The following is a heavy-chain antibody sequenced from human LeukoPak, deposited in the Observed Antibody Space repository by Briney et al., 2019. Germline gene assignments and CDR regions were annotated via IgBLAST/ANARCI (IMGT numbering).Heavy chain of an antibody. V-gene: IGHV3-23*01. CDR3: AKDPYYYDSSGYPGGDY. CDR1: GFTFSSYA. CDR2: ISGSGGST. J-gene: IGHJ4*02. D-gene: IGHD3-22*01. Sequence: GGSLRLSCAASGFTFSSYAMSWVGQAPGKGLEWVSAISGSGGSTYYADSVKGRFTISRDNSKNTLYLQMNSLRAEDTAVYYCAKDPYYYDSSGYPGGDYWGQGTLVTVSS.